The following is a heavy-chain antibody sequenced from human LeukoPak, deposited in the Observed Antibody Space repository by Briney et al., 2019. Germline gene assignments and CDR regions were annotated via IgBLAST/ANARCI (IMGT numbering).Heavy chain of an antibody. D-gene: IGHD5-24*01. J-gene: IGHJ4*02. CDR2: INPNSGDT. CDR1: GYTFTGYN. CDR3: ASARDGYNSRSPLDY. V-gene: IGHV1-2*02. Sequence: ASVKVSCKASGYTFTGYNMNWVRQAPGQGLEWMGWINPNSGDTNYAQKFRGRVTMTRDTSISTAYMELSRLRSDDTAVYYCASARDGYNSRSPLDYWGQGTLVTVSS.